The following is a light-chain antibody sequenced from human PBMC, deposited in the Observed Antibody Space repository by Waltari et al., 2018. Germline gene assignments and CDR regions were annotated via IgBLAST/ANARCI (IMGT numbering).Light chain of an antibody. CDR3: QQYYSTPPT. Sequence: DIVMRQSTDSMPVSLGGRASLHCKSSQSVLYNSNNKNYLAWYQQKPGQPPKLLIYWASTRESGVPDRFSGSGSETDFTLTISSLQAEDVAVYYCQQYYSTPPTFGPGTKVDIK. CDR1: QSVLYNSNNKNY. CDR2: WAS. V-gene: IGKV4-1*01. J-gene: IGKJ3*01.